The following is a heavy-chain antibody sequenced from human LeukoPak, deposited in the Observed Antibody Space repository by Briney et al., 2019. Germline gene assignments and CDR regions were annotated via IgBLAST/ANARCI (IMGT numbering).Heavy chain of an antibody. V-gene: IGHV4-31*03. D-gene: IGHD4-23*01. CDR2: IYYSGST. CDR1: GGSISSGGYY. J-gene: IGHJ3*02. CDR3: ARARYGGQRSAFDI. Sequence: SETLSLTCTVSGGSISSGGYYWSWIRQHPGKGLEWIGYIYYSGSTYYNPSLKSRVTISVDTSKNQFSPKLSSVTAADTAVYYCARARYGGQRSAFDIWGQGTMVTVSS.